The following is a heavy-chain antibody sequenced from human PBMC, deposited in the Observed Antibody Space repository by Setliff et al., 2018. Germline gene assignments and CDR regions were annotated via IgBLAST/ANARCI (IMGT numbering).Heavy chain of an antibody. CDR1: GGSISNANYY. D-gene: IGHD3-22*01. CDR3: ARGITMIVVVTHYYYMDV. Sequence: SETLSLTCTVSGGSISNANYYWSWIRQPAGKGLEWIGRIYTHAGGSTIYNPSLKSRVTISVDTSKNQFSLKLSSVTAADTAVHYCARGITMIVVVTHYYYMDVWGKGTTVTVSS. V-gene: IGHV4-61*02. J-gene: IGHJ6*03. CDR2: IYTHAGGST.